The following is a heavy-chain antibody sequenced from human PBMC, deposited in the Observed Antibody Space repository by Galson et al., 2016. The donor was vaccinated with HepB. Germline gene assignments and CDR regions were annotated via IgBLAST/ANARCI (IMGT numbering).Heavy chain of an antibody. CDR1: GFSLSTSGVG. Sequence: PALVKPTQTLTLTCTFSGFSLSTSGVGVGWIRQPPGKVLEWLALIYWDDDKRYSPSLKSRLTITKDTSKNQVVLTMSNMDPVDTATYFCAPRPGGYSHGGPFFELWGRGTQVTVSS. CDR3: APRPGGYSHGGPFFEL. CDR2: IYWDDDK. D-gene: IGHD5-18*01. V-gene: IGHV2-5*02. J-gene: IGHJ2*01.